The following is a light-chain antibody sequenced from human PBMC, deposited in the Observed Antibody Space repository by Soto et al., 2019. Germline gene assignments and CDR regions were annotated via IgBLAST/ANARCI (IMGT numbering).Light chain of an antibody. V-gene: IGKV3D-20*01. CDR2: DAS. Sequence: EIVLTQSPATLSLSPGERATRSCGASQSVNNNYLAWYQQKPGLAPRLLIYDASSRATGIPDRFSGSGSGTDFTLTISRLEPEDLTVYSCQQYGTSPQPFGQGTKVEIK. CDR3: QQYGTSPQP. J-gene: IGKJ1*01. CDR1: QSVNNNY.